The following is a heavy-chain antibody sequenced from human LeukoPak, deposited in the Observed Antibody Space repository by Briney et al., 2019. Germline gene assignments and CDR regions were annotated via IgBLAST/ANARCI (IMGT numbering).Heavy chain of an antibody. V-gene: IGHV3-23*01. J-gene: IGHJ4*02. CDR1: GFTVSSNY. CDR2: ISGSGGST. Sequence: PGGSLRLSCAASGFTVSSNYMSWVRQAPGKGLEWVSAISGSGGSTYYADSVKGRFTISRDNSKNTLYLQMNSLRAEDTAVYYCATPSDPSSSWYAPIDYWGQGTLVTVSS. D-gene: IGHD6-13*01. CDR3: ATPSDPSSSWYAPIDY.